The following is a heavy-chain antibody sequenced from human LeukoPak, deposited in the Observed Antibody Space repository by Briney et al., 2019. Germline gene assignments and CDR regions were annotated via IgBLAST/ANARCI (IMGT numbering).Heavy chain of an antibody. Sequence: SETLSLTCTVSGGSISSYYWNWFRQPPGKGLEWIGYFYYSGSTNYNPSLKSRVTISVDTSKNQFSLKLRSVTAADTAVYFCARDRGSTWYASDIWGQGTMVTVSS. J-gene: IGHJ3*02. CDR3: ARDRGSTWYASDI. D-gene: IGHD6-13*01. V-gene: IGHV4-59*01. CDR2: FYYSGST. CDR1: GGSISSYY.